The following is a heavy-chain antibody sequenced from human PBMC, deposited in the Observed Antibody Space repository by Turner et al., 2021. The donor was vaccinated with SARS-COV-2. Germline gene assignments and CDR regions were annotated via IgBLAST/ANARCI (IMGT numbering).Heavy chain of an antibody. CDR3: ARAVWVRGVRMDV. D-gene: IGHD3-10*01. V-gene: IGHV4-34*12. J-gene: IGHJ6*04. CDR1: GGSFSGYY. Sequence: QVQLQQWGAGLLKPSETLSLTCAVYGGSFSGYYWSWIRQRPGKGLEWIGEIIQSGSTNYNPSLKSRVTISVDTSKNQFSLKLSSVTAADTAVYYCARAVWVRGVRMDVWGKGTTVTVSS. CDR2: IIQSGST.